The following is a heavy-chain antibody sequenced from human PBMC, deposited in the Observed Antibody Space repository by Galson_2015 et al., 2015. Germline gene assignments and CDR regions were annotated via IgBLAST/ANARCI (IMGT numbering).Heavy chain of an antibody. J-gene: IGHJ6*02. Sequence: SLRLSCAASGFTFSSYPMHWVRQAPGKGLGWVAAISHDGNNKYYGDSVKGRFSISRDNSKNTLYLQMNSLRVEDTAVYYCARDPDSSAWYDYAMGVWGPGTTVTVSS. CDR2: ISHDGNNK. CDR1: GFTFSSYP. V-gene: IGHV3-30-3*01. D-gene: IGHD6-19*01. CDR3: ARDPDSSAWYDYAMGV.